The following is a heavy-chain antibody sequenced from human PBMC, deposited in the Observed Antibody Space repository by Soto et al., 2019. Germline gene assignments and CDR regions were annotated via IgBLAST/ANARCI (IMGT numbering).Heavy chain of an antibody. Sequence: SETLSLTCTVSGGSISSYYWSWIRQPPGKGLEWIGYIYYSGSTNYNPSLKSRVTISVDTSKNQFSLKLSSVTAADTAVYYCARVVTEGQVSGYYYGMDVWGQGTTVTVSS. CDR2: IYYSGST. CDR3: ARVVTEGQVSGYYYGMDV. D-gene: IGHD5-18*01. CDR1: GGSISSYY. V-gene: IGHV4-59*01. J-gene: IGHJ6*02.